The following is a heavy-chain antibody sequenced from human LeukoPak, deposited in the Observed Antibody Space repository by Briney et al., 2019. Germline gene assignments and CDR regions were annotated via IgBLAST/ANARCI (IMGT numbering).Heavy chain of an antibody. Sequence: SGTLSLTCTVSGGSISSYYWSWIRQPPGKGLEWIGYIYDSGSTNYNPSLKSRVTISVDTSKNQFSLNLSSVTAADTAVYYCAGGSGWPHFDSWGQGALVTVPS. CDR3: AGGSGWPHFDS. D-gene: IGHD6-19*01. CDR2: IYDSGST. J-gene: IGHJ4*02. CDR1: GGSISSYY. V-gene: IGHV4-59*01.